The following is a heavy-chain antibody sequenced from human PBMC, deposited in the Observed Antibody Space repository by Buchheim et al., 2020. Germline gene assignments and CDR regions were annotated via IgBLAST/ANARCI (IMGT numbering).Heavy chain of an antibody. V-gene: IGHV3-66*04. CDR3: ARRAYDSVY. D-gene: IGHD3-22*01. CDR2: IYTGGRP. Sequence: EVQLVESGGGLVQPGGSLRLSCAASGFTVSRNYMSWVGQAPGKGREWASVIYTGGRPYYADSVKGSFTIPGDIPKNTLYLQLNSLRAEDTAVYYCARRAYDSVYWGQGTL. CDR1: GFTVSRNY. J-gene: IGHJ4*02.